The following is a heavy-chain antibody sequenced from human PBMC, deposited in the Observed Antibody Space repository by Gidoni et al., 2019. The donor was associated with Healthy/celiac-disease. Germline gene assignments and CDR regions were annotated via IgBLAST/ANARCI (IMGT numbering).Heavy chain of an antibody. CDR1: GGSISSSSSY. V-gene: IGHV4-39*01. J-gene: IGHJ4*02. Sequence: LQLQESGPGLVKPSDTLSLTCPVSGGSISSSSSYWCWIRQPPGKGLEWIGSIYYSGSTYYNPSLKSRVTISVDTSKNQFSLKLSSVTAADTAVYYCARHNDILTGYSADYWGQGTLVTVSS. CDR3: ARHNDILTGYSADY. CDR2: IYYSGST. D-gene: IGHD3-9*01.